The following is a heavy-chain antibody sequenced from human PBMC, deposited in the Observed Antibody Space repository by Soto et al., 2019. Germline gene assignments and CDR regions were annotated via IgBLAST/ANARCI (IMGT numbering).Heavy chain of an antibody. Sequence: SETLSLTCTLSGDPITSGGFYWTWIRQHPAKGPEWIGYIYYSGVTYYNPSLKSRAPISVDTSKNQFSLNLSSVSAADTAMYYCARDLRGRRSGRFDPWGQGTLVTVSS. CDR1: GDPITSGGFY. V-gene: IGHV4-31*03. D-gene: IGHD3-10*01. J-gene: IGHJ5*02. CDR3: ARDLRGRRSGRFDP. CDR2: IYYSGVT.